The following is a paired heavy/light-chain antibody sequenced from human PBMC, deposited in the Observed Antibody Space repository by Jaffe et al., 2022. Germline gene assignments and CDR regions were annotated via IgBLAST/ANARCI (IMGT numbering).Light chain of an antibody. V-gene: IGKV3-20*01. Sequence: EIVLTQSPGTLSLSPGERATLSCRASQSVSSNYLAWYQQKPGLAPRLLIYGASSRATGIPDRFSGSGSGTDFTLTISRLEPEDFAVYYCQQYGSSPRTFGQGTKVEIK. CDR1: QSVSSNY. CDR3: QQYGSSPRT. CDR2: GAS. J-gene: IGKJ1*01.
Heavy chain of an antibody. Sequence: QVQLVQSGAEVKKPGASVKVSCKASGYTFTSYTIHWVRQAPGQRLEWMGWINADNGNTKYSQKFKGRFTITRDTSANTAYMELSSLNYEDTAVYYCATSGYCGSGNCYHPIDYWGQGTLVTVSS. J-gene: IGHJ4*02. CDR3: ATSGYCGSGNCYHPIDY. CDR2: INADNGNT. CDR1: GYTFTSYT. D-gene: IGHD2-15*01. V-gene: IGHV1-3*01.